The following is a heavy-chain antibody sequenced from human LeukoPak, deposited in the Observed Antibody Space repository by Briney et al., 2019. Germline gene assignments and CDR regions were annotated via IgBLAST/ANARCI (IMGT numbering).Heavy chain of an antibody. CDR1: GGSISSSSYY. D-gene: IGHD6-19*01. CDR2: IYYSGST. J-gene: IGHJ3*02. Sequence: PSETLSLTCTVSGGSISSSSYYWGWIRQPPGKGLEWIGSIYYSGSTYYNPSLKSRVTISVDTSKNQFSLKLSSVTAADTAVYYCASRRAVAGKDAFDIWGQGTMVTVSS. V-gene: IGHV4-39*07. CDR3: ASRRAVAGKDAFDI.